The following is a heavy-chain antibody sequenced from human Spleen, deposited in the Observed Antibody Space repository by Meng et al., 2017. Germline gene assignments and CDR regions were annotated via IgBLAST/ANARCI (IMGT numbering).Heavy chain of an antibody. CDR1: GFTFSSYW. V-gene: IGHV3-7*01. J-gene: IGHJ4*02. D-gene: IGHD3-3*01. CDR2: IKQDGSEK. Sequence: GESLKISCAASGFTFSSYWMSWVRQAPGKGLEWVANIKQDGSEKYYVDSVKGRFTISRDNAKNSLYLQMNSLRAEDTAVYYCARGGLRFLEWLLRVSYFDYWGQGTLVTVSS. CDR3: ARGGLRFLEWLLRVSYFDY.